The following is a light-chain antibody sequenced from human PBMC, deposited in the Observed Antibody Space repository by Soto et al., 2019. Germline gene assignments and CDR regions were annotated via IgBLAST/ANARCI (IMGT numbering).Light chain of an antibody. CDR1: QDISNY. J-gene: IGKJ3*01. Sequence: DIQMTQSPSSLSASVGDRVTITCQASQDISNYLNWYQQKPGKAPKLLIYDASNLETGVPSRFSGSGSGTDFTFTISSLQPEDIATYYCQQFVSLLGGTFGPGTKVDIK. CDR3: QQFVSLLGGT. V-gene: IGKV1-33*01. CDR2: DAS.